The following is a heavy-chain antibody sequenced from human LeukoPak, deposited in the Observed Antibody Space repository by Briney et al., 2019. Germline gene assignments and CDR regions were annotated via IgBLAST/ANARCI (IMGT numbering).Heavy chain of an antibody. CDR1: GGTFTSYA. D-gene: IGHD3-10*01. CDR2: IIPIFGTA. Sequence: SVKVSCKASGGTFTSYAISWVRQAPGQGLGWMGGIIPIFGTANYAQKFQGRVTITADESTSTAYMELSSLRSEDTAVYYCASSYGSGSYSIFDYWGQGTLVTVSS. J-gene: IGHJ4*02. V-gene: IGHV1-69*13. CDR3: ASSYGSGSYSIFDY.